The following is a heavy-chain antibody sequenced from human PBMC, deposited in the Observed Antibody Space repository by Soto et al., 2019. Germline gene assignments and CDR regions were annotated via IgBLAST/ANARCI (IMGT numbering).Heavy chain of an antibody. J-gene: IGHJ4*02. Sequence: PGESLKISCQASGFSFSDYWISWVRQLPGKGPEWMGKIDASDSFTKYSPSFEGHVTFSVDESVSTAFLQWSSLKASDTGIYFCERHLYTRSAWYVAQRGQGTLVTVSS. V-gene: IGHV5-10-1*01. CDR3: ERHLYTRSAWYVAQ. CDR1: GFSFSDYW. D-gene: IGHD6-19*01. CDR2: IDASDSFT.